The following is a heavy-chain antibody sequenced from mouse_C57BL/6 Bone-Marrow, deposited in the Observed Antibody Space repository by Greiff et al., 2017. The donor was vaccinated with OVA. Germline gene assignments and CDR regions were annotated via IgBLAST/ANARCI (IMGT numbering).Heavy chain of an antibody. J-gene: IGHJ3*01. Sequence: EVQRVESGGGLVKPGGSLKLSCAASGFTFSSYAMSWVRQTPEKRLEWVATISDGGSYTYYPDNVKGRFTISRDNAKNNLYLQMSHLKSEDTAMYYCARGEWLLLFFFAYWGQGTLVTVSA. V-gene: IGHV5-4*01. CDR2: ISDGGSYT. D-gene: IGHD2-3*01. CDR3: ARGEWLLLFFFAY. CDR1: GFTFSSYA.